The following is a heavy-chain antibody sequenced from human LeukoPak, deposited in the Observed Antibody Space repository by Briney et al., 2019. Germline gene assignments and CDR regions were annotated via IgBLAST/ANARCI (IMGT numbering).Heavy chain of an antibody. D-gene: IGHD3-16*01. CDR1: GFTFSNFA. CDR3: AKVGVGWVAFEY. CDR2: ISDSGGGT. Sequence: GGSLRLSCAASGFTFSNFAMSWVRQAPGKGLQWVSAISDSGGGTFYADSVKGRFTISRDNSKNTLYLQMNSLRAEDTAVYNCAKVGVGWVAFEYWGQGTLVTVSS. V-gene: IGHV3-23*01. J-gene: IGHJ4*02.